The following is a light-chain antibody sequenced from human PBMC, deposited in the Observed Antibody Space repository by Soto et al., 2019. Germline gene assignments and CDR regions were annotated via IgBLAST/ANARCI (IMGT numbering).Light chain of an antibody. J-gene: IGKJ1*01. CDR3: QQYGNSRT. CDR1: QSVSSSY. V-gene: IGKV3-20*01. Sequence: EIVLTQSPGTLSLSPGERATLSCRASQSVSSSYLAWYQQKPGQAPRLLIYGASSRATGIPDRFSGSGSGTDFTFTISRLEPEDFAVYYCQQYGNSRTFGQGTKVEFK. CDR2: GAS.